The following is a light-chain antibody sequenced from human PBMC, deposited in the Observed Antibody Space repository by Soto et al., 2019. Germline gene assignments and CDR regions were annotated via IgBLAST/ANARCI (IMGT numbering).Light chain of an antibody. V-gene: IGKV3-11*01. CDR2: DTS. J-gene: IGKJ4*01. CDR3: QQRRDWPLT. CDR1: QSLGYY. Sequence: EIVLTQSPATLSLSAGERATLSCRASQSLGYYLAWFQQKHGQAPRLLIYDTSNRASGIPARFSGSGSGTDFTLTISSLDPEDFAVYYCQQRRDWPLTFGGGTKVEIK.